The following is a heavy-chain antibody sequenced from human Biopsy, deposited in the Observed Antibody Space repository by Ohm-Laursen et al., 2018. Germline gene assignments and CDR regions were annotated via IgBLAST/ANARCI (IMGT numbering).Heavy chain of an antibody. CDR1: GFAFNLYE. CDR2: IYGGGSPV. Sequence: SLRLSCSASGFAFNLYEMNWVRQAPGKGMEWVSYIYGGGSPVSYADSVKGRFTISRDNTQNSLYLHMNSLRAEDTAVYYCARFNSGTYDGSDLWGQGTMVIVSS. J-gene: IGHJ3*01. D-gene: IGHD1-26*01. V-gene: IGHV3-48*03. CDR3: ARFNSGTYDGSDL.